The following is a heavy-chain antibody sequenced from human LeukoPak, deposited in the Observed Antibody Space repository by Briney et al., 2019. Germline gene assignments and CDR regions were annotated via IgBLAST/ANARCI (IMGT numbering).Heavy chain of an antibody. CDR3: VKGAGYCSGGSCYFFFDY. D-gene: IGHD2-15*01. CDR2: ISSNGGST. V-gene: IGHV3-64D*06. Sequence: GGSLRLSCSASGFTFSSYAMHWVRQAPGKGLEYVSAISSNGGSTYYADSVKGRFTISRDNSKNTLYLQMSSLRAEDTPVYYCVKGAGYCSGGSCYFFFDYWGQGTLVTVSS. J-gene: IGHJ4*02. CDR1: GFTFSSYA.